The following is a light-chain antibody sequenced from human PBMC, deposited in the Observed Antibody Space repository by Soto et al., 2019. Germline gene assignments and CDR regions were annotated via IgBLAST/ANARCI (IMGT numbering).Light chain of an antibody. CDR2: RSD. V-gene: IGLV1-44*01. J-gene: IGLJ2*01. CDR1: NSNIGSNN. CDR3: AAWDDSRYGVV. Sequence: QSVLTQSPSASGTPGQRVTIACSGSNSNIGSNNVNWYRLVPGTAPKLLIFRSDQRPSGVPDRFSGSRSGTSASLVINGLQSGDEAHYYCAAWDDSRYGVVFGGGTKLTVL.